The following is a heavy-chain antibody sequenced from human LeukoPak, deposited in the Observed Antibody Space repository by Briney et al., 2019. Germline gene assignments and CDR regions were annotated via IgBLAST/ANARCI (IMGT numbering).Heavy chain of an antibody. CDR1: GGTFSSCA. CDR2: IIPIFGTA. J-gene: IGHJ5*02. CDR3: ARDGIAAAGTLLNWFDP. D-gene: IGHD6-13*01. V-gene: IGHV1-69*01. Sequence: GSSVKVSCKASGGTFSSCAISWLRQAPGQGLEWMGGIIPIFGTANYAQKFQGRVTITADESTSTAYMELSSLRSEDTAVYYCARDGIAAAGTLLNWFDPWGQGTLVTVSS.